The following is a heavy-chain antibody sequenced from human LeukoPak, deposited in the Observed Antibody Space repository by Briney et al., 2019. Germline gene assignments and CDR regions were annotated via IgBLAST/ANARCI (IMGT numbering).Heavy chain of an antibody. V-gene: IGHV3-53*01. CDR1: GLIVSSNY. CDR2: IYANGYT. CDR3: ARSGY. D-gene: IGHD6-13*01. Sequence: GGSLRLSCAASGLIVSSNYMSWVRQAPGKGLEWVSVIYANGYTYYADSVKGRFTISRDNSKNTLFLQMNSLRAEDTAVYYRARSGYWGQGTLVTVSS. J-gene: IGHJ4*02.